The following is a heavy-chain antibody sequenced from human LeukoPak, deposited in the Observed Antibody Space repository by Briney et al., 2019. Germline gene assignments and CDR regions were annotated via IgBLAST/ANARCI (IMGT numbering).Heavy chain of an antibody. V-gene: IGHV4-59*01. CDR2: IYYSGST. J-gene: IGHJ3*02. Sequence: SETLSLTCTVSGGSISSYYWSWIRQPPGKGREGRGYIYYSGSTNYNPSLKSRVTISVDTSKNQFSLKLSSVTAADTAVYYCARGALDAFDIWGQGTMVTVSS. CDR3: ARGALDAFDI. CDR1: GGSISSYY.